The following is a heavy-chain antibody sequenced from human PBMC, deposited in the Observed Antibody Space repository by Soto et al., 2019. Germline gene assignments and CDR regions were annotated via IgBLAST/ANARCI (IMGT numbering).Heavy chain of an antibody. CDR2: IWYDGINK. Sequence: QVQLVESGGGVVQPGRSLRLSCSASGFTFNAYGMHWVRQAPGKGLEWLALIWYDGINKFYGDSVKGRFTISRDNSKNTLYLQLNRLRADDTAVYYCARDVAAADPAHGDYWWQATLVTVSS. CDR1: GFTFNAYG. V-gene: IGHV3-33*01. D-gene: IGHD6-13*01. CDR3: ARDVAAADPAHGDY. J-gene: IGHJ4*02.